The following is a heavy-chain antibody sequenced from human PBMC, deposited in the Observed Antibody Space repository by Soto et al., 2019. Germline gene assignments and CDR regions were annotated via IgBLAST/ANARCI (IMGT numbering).Heavy chain of an antibody. CDR3: ARVDIVATVWFDY. V-gene: IGHV4-39*01. CDR1: GGSISSSSYY. CDR2: IYYSGST. Sequence: SETLSLTCTVSGGSISSSSYYLGWIRQPPGKGLEWIGSIYYSGSTYYNPSLKSRVTISVDTSKNQFSLKLSSVTAADTAVYYCARVDIVATVWFDYWGQGTLVTVSS. J-gene: IGHJ4*02. D-gene: IGHD5-12*01.